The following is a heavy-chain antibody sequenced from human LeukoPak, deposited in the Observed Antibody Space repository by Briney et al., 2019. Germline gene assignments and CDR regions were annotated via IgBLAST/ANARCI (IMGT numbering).Heavy chain of an antibody. CDR3: AKDITVGSSSYYGMDV. D-gene: IGHD6-13*01. CDR1: GFTFDDYA. CDR2: ISWNSGSI. J-gene: IGHJ6*02. Sequence: AGGSLRLSCAASGFTFDDYAMHWVRQAPGKGLGWVSGISWNSGSIGYADSVKGRFTISRDNAKNSLNLQMNSLRAEDTALYYCAKDITVGSSSYYGMDVWGQGTTVTVSS. V-gene: IGHV3-9*01.